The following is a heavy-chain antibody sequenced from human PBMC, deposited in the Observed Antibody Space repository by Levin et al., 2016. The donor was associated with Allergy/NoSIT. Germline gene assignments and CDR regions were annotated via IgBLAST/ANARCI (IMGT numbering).Heavy chain of an antibody. J-gene: IGHJ5*01. CDR2: INTDNGNT. CDR3: AREGSASCCVPAWIDS. Sequence: ASVKVSCKASGYTFTNYPIHWVRQAPGQSLEWMGWINTDNGNTKYSQKFQGRVTITRDTLANTVSMEVSSLRSEDTAVYYCAREGSASCCVPAWIDSWGQGTLVTVSS. D-gene: IGHD3-10*01. V-gene: IGHV1-3*04. CDR1: GYTFTNYP.